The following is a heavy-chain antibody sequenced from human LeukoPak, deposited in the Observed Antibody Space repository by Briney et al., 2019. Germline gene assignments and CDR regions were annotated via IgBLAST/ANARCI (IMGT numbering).Heavy chain of an antibody. Sequence: GESLKISCKGSGSSFTSYWIGWVRQMPGKGLEWMGIIYPGDSDTRYSPSFQGQVTISADKSISTAYLQWSSLKASDTAMYYCARENPYCSSTSCYTKSGFDYWGQGTLVTVSS. CDR2: IYPGDSDT. J-gene: IGHJ4*02. D-gene: IGHD2-2*02. CDR1: GSSFTSYW. CDR3: ARENPYCSSTSCYTKSGFDY. V-gene: IGHV5-51*01.